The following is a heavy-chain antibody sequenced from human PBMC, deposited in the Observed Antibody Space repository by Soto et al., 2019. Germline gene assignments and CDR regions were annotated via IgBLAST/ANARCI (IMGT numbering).Heavy chain of an antibody. Sequence: EVQLVESGGDLVQRGGSLRLSCAASGFPFSSYWMHWVRHTPGKGLDWVARISGDGVTTYYADSVTGRFTVSRDNAKNTLSRQIQGLRAEDTAVYYCARAYYGLLTGYYTDYWGQGTLVSVSS. CDR1: GFPFSSYW. J-gene: IGHJ4*02. CDR3: ARAYYGLLTGYYTDY. V-gene: IGHV3-74*01. D-gene: IGHD3-9*01. CDR2: ISGDGVTT.